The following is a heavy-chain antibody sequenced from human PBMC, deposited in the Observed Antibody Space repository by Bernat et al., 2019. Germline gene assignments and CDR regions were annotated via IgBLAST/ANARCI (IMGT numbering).Heavy chain of an antibody. CDR1: GFTFSSYG. D-gene: IGHD2-15*01. Sequence: QVQLVESGGGVVQPGRSLRLSCAASGFTFSSYGMHWVRQAPGKGLAWVAVIWYDGSNKYYADSVRGRFTIYRDNSKKALYLRMNSLRDEDTAVYYCARDPAPRVVVAARGWFDPWGQETLVTVSS. CDR3: ARDPAPRVVVAARGWFDP. V-gene: IGHV3-33*01. J-gene: IGHJ5*02. CDR2: IWYDGSNK.